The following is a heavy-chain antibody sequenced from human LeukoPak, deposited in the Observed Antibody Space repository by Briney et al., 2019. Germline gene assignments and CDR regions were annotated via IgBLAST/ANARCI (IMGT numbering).Heavy chain of an antibody. CDR1: GGSISSYY. D-gene: IGHD3-10*01. CDR2: IYYSGST. CDR3: ARVAVPIWSMGQYYFDY. J-gene: IGHJ4*02. V-gene: IGHV4-59*01. Sequence: SETLSLTCTVSGGSISSYYWSWIRQPSGKGLEWIGYIYYSGSTNYNPSLKSRVTISVDTSKNQFSLKLSSVTAADTAVYYCARVAVPIWSMGQYYFDYWGQGTLVTVSS.